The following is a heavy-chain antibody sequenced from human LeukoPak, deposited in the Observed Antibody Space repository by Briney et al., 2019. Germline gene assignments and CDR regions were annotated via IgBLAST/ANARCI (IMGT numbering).Heavy chain of an antibody. CDR1: GFTLSGFA. D-gene: IGHD2-15*01. J-gene: IGHJ5*02. V-gene: IGHV3-33*03. CDR2: IWNDGSNK. CDR3: AKAGGRVATPFDP. Sequence: GGSLRLSCAASGFTLSGFAMHWVRKAPGKGLRWWAVIWNDGSNKNYADFVKGRFTISRDNSKNTLYLQMNSLRAEDTAVYYCAKAGGRVATPFDPWGQGTLVTVSS.